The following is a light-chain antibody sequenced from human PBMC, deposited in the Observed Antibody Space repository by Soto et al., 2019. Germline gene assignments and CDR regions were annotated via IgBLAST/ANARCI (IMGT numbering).Light chain of an antibody. Sequence: QSALTQPPAASGSPGQSVTISCTGTSSDVGGYKYVSWYQQHPGKAPKLLIYEVSQRPSGVPDRFSGSKSGNTASLTVSGLQSEDEADYYCSSHAGSNTGVLGGGTKVPVL. V-gene: IGLV2-8*01. CDR1: SSDVGGYKY. J-gene: IGLJ3*02. CDR3: SSHAGSNTGV. CDR2: EVS.